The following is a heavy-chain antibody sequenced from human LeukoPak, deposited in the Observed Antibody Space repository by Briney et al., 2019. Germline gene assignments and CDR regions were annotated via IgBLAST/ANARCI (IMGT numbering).Heavy chain of an antibody. V-gene: IGHV3-53*01. CDR1: GFTVSSNY. CDR2: IYSGGST. D-gene: IGHD3-9*01. J-gene: IGHJ4*02. Sequence: GGSLRLSCAASGFTVSSNYMSWVRQAPGKGLEWVSVIYSGGSTYYADSVKGRFTISRHNSKNTLYLQMNSLRAEDTAVYYCAANGESTDWHWNYWGQGTLVTVSS. CDR3: AANGESTDWHWNY.